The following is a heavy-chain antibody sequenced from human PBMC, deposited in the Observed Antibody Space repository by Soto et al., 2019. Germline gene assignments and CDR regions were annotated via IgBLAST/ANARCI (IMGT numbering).Heavy chain of an antibody. D-gene: IGHD3-16*02. CDR1: GFTFSSYG. CDR3: AKNLKSLLELSFPDY. Sequence: QVFLVESGGGVVQPGRSLRLSCAASGFTFSSYGMHWVRQAPGKGLEWVAIISYDGTYKYYADSVKGRFTISRDNSKNTLYLQMDSLRPEDTAVYYCAKNLKSLLELSFPDYWGQGTLVTVSS. J-gene: IGHJ4*02. V-gene: IGHV3-30*18. CDR2: ISYDGTYK.